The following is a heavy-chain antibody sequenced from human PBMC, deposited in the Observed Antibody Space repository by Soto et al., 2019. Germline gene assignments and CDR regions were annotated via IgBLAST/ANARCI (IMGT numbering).Heavy chain of an antibody. CDR2: INHSGST. D-gene: IGHD3-9*01. CDR1: GGSFSGYY. V-gene: IGHV4-34*01. J-gene: IGHJ1*01. Sequence: SETLSLTCAVYGGSFSGYYWSWIRQPPGKGLEWIGEINHSGSTNYTPSLKSRVTISVDTSKNQFSLKLSSVTAADTAVYYCAMRRYYDILTGYTHLLRGYFQHWGQGTLVTVAS. CDR3: AMRRYYDILTGYTHLLRGYFQH.